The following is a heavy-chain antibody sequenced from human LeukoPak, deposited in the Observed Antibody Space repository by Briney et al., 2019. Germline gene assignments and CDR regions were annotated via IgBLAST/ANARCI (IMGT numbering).Heavy chain of an antibody. Sequence: PSETLSLTCAVSGYSISSGYYWGWIRQPPGKGLEWIGSIYHSGSTYYNPSLKSRVTISVDTSKNQFSLKLSSVTAADTAVYYCARDHRIAAAGNNWFDPWGQGTLVTVSS. CDR2: IYHSGST. CDR3: ARDHRIAAAGNNWFDP. D-gene: IGHD6-13*01. V-gene: IGHV4-38-2*02. CDR1: GYSISSGYY. J-gene: IGHJ5*02.